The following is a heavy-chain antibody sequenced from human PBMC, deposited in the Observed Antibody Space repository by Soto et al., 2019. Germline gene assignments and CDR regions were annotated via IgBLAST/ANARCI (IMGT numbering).Heavy chain of an antibody. CDR2: IYYSGST. D-gene: IGHD6-6*01. CDR1: GGSISSYY. J-gene: IGHJ6*03. Sequence: PSETLSLTCTVSGGSISSYYWSWIRQPPGKGLEWIGYIYYSGSTNYNPSLKSRVTISVDTSKNQFSLKLSSVTAADTAVYYCARHWSNERSIAARLSWNSRVRPGFPRPMDVWGKGTTVTVSS. V-gene: IGHV4-59*08. CDR3: ARHWSNERSIAARLSWNSRVRPGFPRPMDV.